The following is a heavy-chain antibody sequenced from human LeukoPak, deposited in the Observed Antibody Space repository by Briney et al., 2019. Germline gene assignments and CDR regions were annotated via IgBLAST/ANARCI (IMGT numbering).Heavy chain of an antibody. CDR2: IFSRRRYI. CDR3: ARDNSADYYDSSGYYYYFDY. V-gene: IGHV3-21*01. CDR1: GFTLRRYS. D-gene: IGHD3-22*01. J-gene: IGHJ4*02. Sequence: GGSLRLSLAASGFTLRRYSMDWVRQAPGKGLGWVSSIFSRRRYIYYADSVKGRFTISRDNAKNSLYLQMNSLRAEDTAVYYCARDNSADYYDSSGYYYYFDYWGQGTLVTVSS.